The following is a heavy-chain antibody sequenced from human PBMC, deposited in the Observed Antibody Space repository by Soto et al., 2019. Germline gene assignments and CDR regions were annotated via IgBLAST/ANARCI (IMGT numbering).Heavy chain of an antibody. V-gene: IGHV3-74*01. Sequence: EVQLVESGGGLVQPGGSLRLSCAASGFTFSTYWMHWVRQAPGKGLVWVSRINYDGSSTDYADSVKGRFTISRDNAKNTLYLQMNTLTAADTAVYYCTRGPRPTSVGTGAYWGQGTLVTVSS. D-gene: IGHD3-10*01. J-gene: IGHJ4*02. CDR2: INYDGSST. CDR3: TRGPRPTSVGTGAY. CDR1: GFTFSTYW.